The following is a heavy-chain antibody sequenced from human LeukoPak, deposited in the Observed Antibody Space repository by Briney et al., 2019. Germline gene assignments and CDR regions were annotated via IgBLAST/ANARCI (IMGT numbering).Heavy chain of an antibody. V-gene: IGHV3-48*04. D-gene: IGHD3-3*01. Sequence: GALSLSFAASGFTFSSYAMSWGRPAPGKGGEWGSSIISSGSTIYSPASVKGRFTISRDNAKNSLYLQMNSLRAEDTAVYYCARAVVTIFGVVIIESLYFDYWGQGTLVTVSS. CDR2: IISSGSTI. CDR1: GFTFSSYA. J-gene: IGHJ4*02. CDR3: ARAVVTIFGVVIIESLYFDY.